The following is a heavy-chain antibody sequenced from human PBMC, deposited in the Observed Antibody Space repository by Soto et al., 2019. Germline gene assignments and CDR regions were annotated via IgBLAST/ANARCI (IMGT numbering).Heavy chain of an antibody. CDR2: INPSGSSI. CDR1: GYTFSIYY. CDR3: ARGSLVEAPADNGMDV. J-gene: IGHJ6*02. D-gene: IGHD3-10*01. Sequence: QVQLVQSGAEVKKPGASVKVSCKASGYTFSIYYMHWVRQAPGQGLEWMGIINPSGSSINYAQNFQGRVTMTRYTSTSTVYMELSSLRSDDTAVYYCARGSLVEAPADNGMDVWGQGTTVTVSS. V-gene: IGHV1-46*01.